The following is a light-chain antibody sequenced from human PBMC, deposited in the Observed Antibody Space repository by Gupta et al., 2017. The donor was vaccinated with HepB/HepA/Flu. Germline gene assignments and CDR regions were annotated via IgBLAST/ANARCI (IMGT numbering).Light chain of an antibody. CDR2: WAS. J-gene: IGKJ2*01. CDR1: QSVLYSSNNKNY. Sequence: IVMTQSPDSLAVSLGARATINCKSSQSVLYSSNNKNYLAWYQQKPGQPPKLLIYWASTRESGVPDRFSGSGSGTDFTLTISSLQAEDVAVYYCQQDYSPPYTFGQGTRLEIK. CDR3: QQDYSPPYT. V-gene: IGKV4-1*01.